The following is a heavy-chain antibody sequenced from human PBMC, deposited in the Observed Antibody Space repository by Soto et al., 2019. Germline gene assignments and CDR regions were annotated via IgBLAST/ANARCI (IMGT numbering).Heavy chain of an antibody. CDR2: IIPIFGTA. V-gene: IGHV1-69*12. CDR1: GGTFSSYA. CDR3: ATKLSWIRDYYFDY. Sequence: QVQLVQSGAEVKKPGSSVKVSCKASGGTFSSYAISWVRQAPGQGLEWMGGIIPIFGTANYAQKFQGRVTITADESTSTGSMELSSLSSEDTAVYYCATKLSWIRDYYFDYWGQGTLVTVSS. D-gene: IGHD5-18*01. J-gene: IGHJ4*02.